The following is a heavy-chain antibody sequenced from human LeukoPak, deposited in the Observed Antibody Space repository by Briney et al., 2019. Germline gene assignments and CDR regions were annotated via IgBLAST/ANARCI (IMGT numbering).Heavy chain of an antibody. V-gene: IGHV4-38-2*02. J-gene: IGHJ4*02. CDR3: ARATVTTEGDYFDY. Sequence: SETLSLTCTVSGYSISSGYFWGWIRQPPGKGLEWIGTFSHGGSTYYNPSLKSRVTISVDTSKNQFSPNLSSVTAADTAVFYCARATVTTEGDYFDYWGQGTLVTVSS. CDR1: GYSISSGYF. D-gene: IGHD4-17*01. CDR2: FSHGGST.